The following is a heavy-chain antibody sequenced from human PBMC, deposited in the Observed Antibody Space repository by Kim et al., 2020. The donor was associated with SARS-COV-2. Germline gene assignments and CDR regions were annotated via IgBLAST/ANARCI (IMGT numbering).Heavy chain of an antibody. CDR3: ARDPAGPEWLLLSPSYYGMDV. V-gene: IGHV3-33*08. CDR1: GFTFSSYG. Sequence: GGSLRLSCAASGFTFSSYGMHWVRQAPGKGLEWVAVIWYDGSNKYYADSVKGRFTISRDNSKNTLYLQMNSLRAEDTAVYYCARDPAGPEWLLLSPSYYGMDVWGQGTTVTVSS. D-gene: IGHD3-22*01. CDR2: IWYDGSNK. J-gene: IGHJ6*02.